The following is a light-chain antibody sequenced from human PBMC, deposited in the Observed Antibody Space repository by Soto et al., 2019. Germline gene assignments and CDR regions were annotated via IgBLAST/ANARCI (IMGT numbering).Light chain of an antibody. CDR1: QSVSSY. Sequence: DIQLTQSPCALSSSPGERATLSCRASQSVSSYLAWYQQKPGQAPRPLIYDASNRATGIPARFRGSGSGTDFTLTISCLEPGDFAVYYCQQRSNWPITLGQGTRLEIK. J-gene: IGKJ5*01. V-gene: IGKV3-11*01. CDR3: QQRSNWPIT. CDR2: DAS.